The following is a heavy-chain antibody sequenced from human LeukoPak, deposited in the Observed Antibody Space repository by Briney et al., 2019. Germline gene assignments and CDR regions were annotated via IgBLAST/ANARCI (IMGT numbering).Heavy chain of an antibody. Sequence: SETLSLTCTVSGYSISSGYYWGWIRQPPGRGLEWIASIYYRGSTHYNPSLASLKSRVTISGDTSKNQFSLKLSSVTAADTAVYYCARGHDGKAARSFDYWGQGTLVTVSS. CDR2: IYYRGST. D-gene: IGHD6-6*01. J-gene: IGHJ4*02. CDR3: ARGHDGKAARSFDY. CDR1: GYSISSGYY. V-gene: IGHV4-38-2*02.